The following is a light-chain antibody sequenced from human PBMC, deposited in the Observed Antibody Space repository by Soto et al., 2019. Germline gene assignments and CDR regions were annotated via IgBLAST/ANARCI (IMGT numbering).Light chain of an antibody. CDR2: AAA. CDR3: QQTYSPPWT. V-gene: IGKV1-39*01. CDR1: QSIRSY. J-gene: IGKJ1*01. Sequence: EIQMTQSPSSLSASVGDRVTINCRASQSIRSYLNWYQQKPGKAPKLLIYAAASLQSGVPSSFRGFGAGTDFTLTITRLQAEDFATYYCQQTYSPPWTFGQGSKVDVK.